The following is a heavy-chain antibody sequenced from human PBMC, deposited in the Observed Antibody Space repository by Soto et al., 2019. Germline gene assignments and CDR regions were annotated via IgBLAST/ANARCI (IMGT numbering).Heavy chain of an antibody. Sequence: AGGSLRLSCAASGFTFSSFEMNWVRQAPGRGLEWIAIITSNGRNISYAETVKGRFNNSRDNAGNSLSLQMNTLRAEDTAIYYCVRQAFSYSYSHPYFFDYWGQGALVTVSS. J-gene: IGHJ4*02. D-gene: IGHD5-18*01. V-gene: IGHV3-48*03. CDR3: VRQAFSYSYSHPYFFDY. CDR2: ITSNGRNI. CDR1: GFTFSSFE.